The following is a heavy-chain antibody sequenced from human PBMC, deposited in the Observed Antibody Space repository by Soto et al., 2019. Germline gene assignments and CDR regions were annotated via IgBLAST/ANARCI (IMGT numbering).Heavy chain of an antibody. D-gene: IGHD1-26*01. CDR1: GGSISSSSYY. CDR3: ARRGGATFRLDY. Sequence: SETLSLTCTVSGGSISSSSYYWGWIRQPPGKGLEWIGSIYYSVSTYYNPSLKSRVTISVDTSKNQFSLKLSSVTAADTAVYYCARRGGATFRLDYWGQGTLVTVSS. J-gene: IGHJ4*02. CDR2: IYYSVST. V-gene: IGHV4-39*01.